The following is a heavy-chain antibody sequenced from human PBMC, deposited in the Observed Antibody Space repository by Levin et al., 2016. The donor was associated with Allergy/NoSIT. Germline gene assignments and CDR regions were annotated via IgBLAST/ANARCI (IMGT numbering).Heavy chain of an antibody. CDR1: GGSISSSS. J-gene: IGHJ6*02. V-gene: IGHV3-21*01. D-gene: IGHD3-10*01. Sequence: GGSLRLSCTVSGGSISSSSYYWGWIRQPPGKGLEWVSSISSSSSYIYYADSVKGRFTISRDNAKNSLYLQMNSLRAEDTAVYYCARVLPDEPSGMDVWGQGTTVTVSS. CDR3: ARVLPDEPSGMDV. CDR2: ISSSSSYI.